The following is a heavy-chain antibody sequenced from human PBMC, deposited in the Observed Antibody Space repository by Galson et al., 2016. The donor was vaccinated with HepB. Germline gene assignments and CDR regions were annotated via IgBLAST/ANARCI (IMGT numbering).Heavy chain of an antibody. CDR3: AGEEWGAAKY. CDR1: GYRFTNIW. CDR2: IDPGNSNT. V-gene: IGHV5-51*01. Sequence: QSGAEVKKPGESLKISCEVSGYRFTNIWIGWVRQTPGKGLEWMGVIDPGNSNTRYRPSFQGQVTISVDKSISTAYLQWSSLKASDTAIYYCAGEEWGAAKYWGQGTLVTVSS. D-gene: IGHD1-26*01. J-gene: IGHJ4*02.